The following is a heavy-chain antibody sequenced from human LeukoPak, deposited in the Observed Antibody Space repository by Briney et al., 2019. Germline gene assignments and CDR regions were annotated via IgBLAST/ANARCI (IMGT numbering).Heavy chain of an antibody. CDR2: ITSSSDTI. V-gene: IGHV3-48*02. Sequence: GGSLRLSCAASGLTFSTYSMNWVRQAPGKGLEWVSYITSSSDTIHYADSVKGRFTISRDNAKNSLFLQMNSLTDEDTALYYCASSRAGLAGGRLYLDHWGQGTLVTASS. D-gene: IGHD6-13*01. CDR3: ASSRAGLAGGRLYLDH. J-gene: IGHJ4*02. CDR1: GLTFSTYS.